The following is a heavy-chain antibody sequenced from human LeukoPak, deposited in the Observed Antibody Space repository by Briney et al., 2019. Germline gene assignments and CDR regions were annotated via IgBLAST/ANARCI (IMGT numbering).Heavy chain of an antibody. CDR1: GYIVTSYD. D-gene: IGHD3-10*01. V-gene: IGHV1-8*01. J-gene: IGHJ4*02. CDR3: ATGYGS. CDR2: MNPNSGNT. Sequence: ASVKVSCKASGYIVTSYDISWVRQTTGQGLEWMGWMNPNSGNTVYAQKFQGRVTITADESTSTAYMELSSLRSEDTAVYYCATGYGSWGQGTLVTVSS.